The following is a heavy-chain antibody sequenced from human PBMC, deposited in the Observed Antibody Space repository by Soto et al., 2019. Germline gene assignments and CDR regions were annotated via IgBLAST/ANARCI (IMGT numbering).Heavy chain of an antibody. V-gene: IGHV3-9*01. J-gene: IGHJ3*02. Sequence: LRLSCAVSGFTFNEYAMHWVRQVPGKGLEWVSGITWNSGMIGYADSVKGRFTISRGNAKNSLYLQMNSLRPEDTALYYCAFDIWGQGTMVTVSS. CDR1: GFTFNEYA. CDR3: AFDI. CDR2: ITWNSGMI.